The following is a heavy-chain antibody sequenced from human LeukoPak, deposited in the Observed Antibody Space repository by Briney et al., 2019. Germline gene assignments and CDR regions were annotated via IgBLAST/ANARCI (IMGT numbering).Heavy chain of an antibody. CDR1: GFTFSSYA. J-gene: IGHJ4*02. CDR3: ATLVGATGFDY. V-gene: IGHV3-23*01. Sequence: GGSLRLSCAASGFTFSSYAMSWVRQAPGKGLEWVSAISGSGGSTYYADSVKGRFTVSRDNSKNTLYLQMNSLRAEDTAVYYCATLVGATGFDYWGQGTLVTVSS. D-gene: IGHD1-26*01. CDR2: ISGSGGST.